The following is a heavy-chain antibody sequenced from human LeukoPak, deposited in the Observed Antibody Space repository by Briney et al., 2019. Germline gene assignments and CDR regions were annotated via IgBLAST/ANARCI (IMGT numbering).Heavy chain of an antibody. CDR3: AREARSVEHVAVDY. CDR2: IYYSGST. V-gene: IGHV4-31*03. CDR1: GGSISSGGYY. Sequence: SETLSLTCTVSGGSISSGGYYWSWIRQHPGKGLEWIGYIYYSGSTYYNPSLKSRVTISVDTSKNQFSLKLSFVTAADTAVYYCAREARSVEHVAVDYWGQGTLVTVSS. D-gene: IGHD1/OR15-1a*01. J-gene: IGHJ4*02.